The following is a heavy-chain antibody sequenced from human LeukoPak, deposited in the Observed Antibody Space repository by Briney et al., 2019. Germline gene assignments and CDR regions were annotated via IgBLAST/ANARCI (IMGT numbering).Heavy chain of an antibody. V-gene: IGHV3-7*03. CDR1: GFTFSSYW. Sequence: GGSLRLSCAASGFTFSSYWMSWVRQAPGKGLEWVANIKQDGSEKYYVDSVKGRFTISRDNAKNSLYLQMNSLKTEDTAMYYCASYGSGSHDYWGQGSLVTVSS. CDR3: ASYGSGSHDY. J-gene: IGHJ4*02. CDR2: IKQDGSEK. D-gene: IGHD3-10*01.